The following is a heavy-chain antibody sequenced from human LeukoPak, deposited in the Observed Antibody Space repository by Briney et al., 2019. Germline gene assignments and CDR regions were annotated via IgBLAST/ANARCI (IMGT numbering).Heavy chain of an antibody. D-gene: IGHD5-18*01. CDR2: IIDSGNSI. CDR1: GFTFSSCA. Sequence: PGGSLRLSCAASGFTFSSCAMSWVRQASGKGLEWVSTIIDSGNSIYYADSAEGRFTISRDNSKNTLYLQMNSLRAGDTAVYYCAKAERGYSYGYYFDYWGQGTLVIVSS. CDR3: AKAERGYSYGYYFDY. V-gene: IGHV3-23*01. J-gene: IGHJ4*02.